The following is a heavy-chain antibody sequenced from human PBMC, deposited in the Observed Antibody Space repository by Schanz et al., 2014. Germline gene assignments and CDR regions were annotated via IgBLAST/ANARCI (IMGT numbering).Heavy chain of an antibody. CDR2: ISASGGDT. Sequence: EVQLLESGGGLVQPGGSPRLSCAASGFTFSSYAMSWVRQAPGKGLEWVSAISASGGDTYYADSVKGRFTISRDNSKNTLYLQMNSLRAEDTAVYYCAKVRYSSGWRGDYFDEWGQGTLVTVAS. CDR3: AKVRYSSGWRGDYFDE. J-gene: IGHJ4*02. V-gene: IGHV3-23*01. CDR1: GFTFSSYA. D-gene: IGHD6-25*01.